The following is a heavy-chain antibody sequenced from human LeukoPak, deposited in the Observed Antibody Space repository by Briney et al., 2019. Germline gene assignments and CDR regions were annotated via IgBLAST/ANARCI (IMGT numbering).Heavy chain of an antibody. CDR3: AKDGD. Sequence: QAGGSLRLSCAASGFTFSNYWMTWVRQAPGKGLEWVANINRDGSERYYVDSVKGRFTISRDNSKNTLYLQINSLRAEDTAVYYCAKDGDWGQGTLVTVSS. CDR2: INRDGSER. CDR1: GFTFSNYW. D-gene: IGHD3-3*01. J-gene: IGHJ4*02. V-gene: IGHV3-7*03.